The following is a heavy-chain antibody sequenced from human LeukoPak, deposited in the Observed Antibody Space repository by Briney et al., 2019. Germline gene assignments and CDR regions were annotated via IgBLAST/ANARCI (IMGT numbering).Heavy chain of an antibody. CDR1: GFTFSSYS. CDR2: ISSSSSTT. Sequence: VGSLRLSYAPSGFTFSSYSMNWVRQAPGKRLEWGSYISSSSSTTYYADSVKGRFTISRDNAKNSLYLQMNSLRAEDKAVYYCARDGSYSSGWYGFDFDYWGQGTLVTVSS. V-gene: IGHV3-48*01. J-gene: IGHJ4*02. CDR3: ARDGSYSSGWYGFDFDY. D-gene: IGHD6-19*01.